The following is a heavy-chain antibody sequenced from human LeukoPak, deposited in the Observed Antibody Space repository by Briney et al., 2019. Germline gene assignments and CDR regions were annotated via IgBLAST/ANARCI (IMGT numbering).Heavy chain of an antibody. J-gene: IGHJ4*02. Sequence: PSETLSLTCTVSGGSISSGNYYWNWIRQPAGKGLEWIGRIYTSGSTNFNPSLKSRVTISVDTSKNHFSLKLSSVTAADAAVYYCARAVGGDGSGSLWGPGTLVTVSS. CDR2: IYTSGST. V-gene: IGHV4-61*02. CDR3: ARAVGGDGSGSL. D-gene: IGHD3-10*01. CDR1: GGSISSGNYY.